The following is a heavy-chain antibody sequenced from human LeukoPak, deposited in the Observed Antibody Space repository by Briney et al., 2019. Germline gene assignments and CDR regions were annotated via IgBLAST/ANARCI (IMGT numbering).Heavy chain of an antibody. J-gene: IGHJ4*02. V-gene: IGHV3-7*03. D-gene: IGHD5-24*01. CDR2: VNEPGNGK. Sequence: PGGSLRLSCAASGFNFNNYWMSWVRQVPGKGLQWVGNVNEPGNGKQYVDSVKGRFTISRDNARNSLYLQMDDLRAEDTATYFCARDDVEGFFDHWGQGTLVTVSS. CDR1: GFNFNNYW. CDR3: ARDDVEGFFDH.